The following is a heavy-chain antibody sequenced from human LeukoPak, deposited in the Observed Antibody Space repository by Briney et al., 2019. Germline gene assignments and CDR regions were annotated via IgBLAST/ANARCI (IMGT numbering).Heavy chain of an antibody. CDR1: GFTFTAFG. CDR3: AKINNDDDY. D-gene: IGHD1/OR15-1a*01. CDR2: ISPDGHTE. V-gene: IGHV3-30*18. J-gene: IGHJ4*02. Sequence: GGSLRLSCAASGFTFTAFGIHWVRQAPGKGLEWVAAISPDGHTEYYIDSVKGRFTISRDNPKNMIYLQMNSLRREDSAVYFCAKINNDDDYWGQGTLVTVSS.